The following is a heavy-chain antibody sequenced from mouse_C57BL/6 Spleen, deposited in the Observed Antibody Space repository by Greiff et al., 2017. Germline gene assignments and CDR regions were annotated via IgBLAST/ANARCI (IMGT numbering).Heavy chain of an antibody. CDR1: GFSLTSYG. CDR3: ARDHYYYGTSYYYAMDY. Sequence: QVQLKESGPGLVQPSQSLSITCTVSGFSLTSYGVHWVRQSPGKGLEWLGVIWSGGSTDYNAAFISRLSISKDNSKSQVFFKMNSLQADDTAIYYCARDHYYYGTSYYYAMDYWGQGTSVTVSS. D-gene: IGHD1-1*01. J-gene: IGHJ4*01. V-gene: IGHV2-2*01. CDR2: IWSGGST.